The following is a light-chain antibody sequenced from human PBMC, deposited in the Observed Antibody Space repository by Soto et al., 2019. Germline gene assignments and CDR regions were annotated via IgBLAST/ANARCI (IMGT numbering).Light chain of an antibody. CDR2: KAS. V-gene: IGKV1-5*03. CDR3: QQYDSFSVT. J-gene: IGKJ1*01. Sequence: DIQMTQSPSTLSGSVGDRVTITWRASQTISSWLAWYQQKPGKAPKLLIYKASTLKSGVPSRFSGSGSGTEFTLTISSLQPDDFATYYCQQYDSFSVTFGQGTKVDIK. CDR1: QTISSW.